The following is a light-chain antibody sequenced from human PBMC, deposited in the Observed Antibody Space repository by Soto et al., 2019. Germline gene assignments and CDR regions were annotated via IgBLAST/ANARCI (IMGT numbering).Light chain of an antibody. V-gene: IGKV3-20*01. Sequence: EIVLTQSPDTLSLSPGERATLSCRASQSVSSSNLAWYQHKPGQAPRLLIYVASRRATGIPDRFSGSGSGTEFTLTITRLEPEDLAVYYCQQHGSGPWTFGQGTKVEIK. CDR2: VAS. J-gene: IGKJ1*01. CDR1: QSVSSSN. CDR3: QQHGSGPWT.